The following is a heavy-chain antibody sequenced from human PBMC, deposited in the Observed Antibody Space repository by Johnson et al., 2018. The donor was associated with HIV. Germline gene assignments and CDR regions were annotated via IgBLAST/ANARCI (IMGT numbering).Heavy chain of an antibody. Sequence: VQVVESGGGFVQPGRSLRLSCAASGFTFGNYAMNWVRQAPGKGLEWVSGINTGGSTFYPDSVKGRFTISRDNSKSTLYLQMNSLRAEDTAVYHCVRGNDGGYFSDAFDIWGQGEMVTVSS. V-gene: IGHV3-23*04. D-gene: IGHD1-26*01. J-gene: IGHJ3*02. CDR2: INTGGST. CDR1: GFTFGNYA. CDR3: VRGNDGGYFSDAFDI.